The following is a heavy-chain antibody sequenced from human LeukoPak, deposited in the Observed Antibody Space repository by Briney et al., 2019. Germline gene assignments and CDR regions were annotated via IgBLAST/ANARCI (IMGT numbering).Heavy chain of an antibody. D-gene: IGHD6-13*01. CDR1: GGSISSSSYY. CDR2: IYYSGST. V-gene: IGHV4-39*01. Sequence: SETLSLTCTVSGGSISSSSYYWGWIRQPPGKGLEWIGSIYYSGSTYYNPSLKSRVTISVDTSKNQFSLKLSSVTAADTAVYYCARHWSSWLGAFDIWGQGTMVAVSS. J-gene: IGHJ3*02. CDR3: ARHWSSWLGAFDI.